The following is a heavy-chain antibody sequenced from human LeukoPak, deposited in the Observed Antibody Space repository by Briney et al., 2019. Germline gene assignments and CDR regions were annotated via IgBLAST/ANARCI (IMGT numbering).Heavy chain of an antibody. V-gene: IGHV1-69*05. D-gene: IGHD4-23*01. CDR2: IIPIFGTA. CDR1: GGTFSSYA. CDR3: ARAGVNDYGGKSLAFDI. Sequence: SVKDSCKASGGTFSSYAISWVRQAPGHGLEWMGRIIPIFGTANYAQKFQGRVTITTDESTSTAYMELSSLRSEDTAVYYCARAGVNDYGGKSLAFDIWGQGTMVTVSS. J-gene: IGHJ3*02.